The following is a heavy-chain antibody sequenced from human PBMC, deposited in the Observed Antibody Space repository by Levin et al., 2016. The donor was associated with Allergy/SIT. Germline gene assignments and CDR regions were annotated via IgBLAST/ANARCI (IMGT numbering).Heavy chain of an antibody. CDR2: IYYSGST. J-gene: IGHJ6*02. CDR1: GGSISSYY. CDR3: ASYTAINYYGMDV. D-gene: IGHD5-18*01. V-gene: IGHV4-59*01. Sequence: SETLSLTCTVSGGSISSYYWSWIRQPPGKGLEWIGYIYYSGSTNYNPSLKSRVTISVDTSKNQFSLKLSSVTAADTAVYYCASYTAINYYGMDVWGQGTTVTVSS.